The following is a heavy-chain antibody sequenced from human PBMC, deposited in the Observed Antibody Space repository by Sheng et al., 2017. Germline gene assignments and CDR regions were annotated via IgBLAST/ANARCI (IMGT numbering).Heavy chain of an antibody. CDR2: IWYDGSNK. J-gene: IGHJ4*02. Sequence: QVQLVESGEAWSSLGGPLRLSCAASGFTFSSYGMHWVRQAPGKGLEWVAVIWYDGSNKYYADSVKGRFTISRDNSKNTLYLQMNSLRAEDTAVYYCARDYPKAAVAGTENFDYWGQGTLVTVSS. CDR1: GFTFSSYG. V-gene: IGHV3-33*01. CDR3: ARDYPKAAVAGTENFDY. D-gene: IGHD6-19*01.